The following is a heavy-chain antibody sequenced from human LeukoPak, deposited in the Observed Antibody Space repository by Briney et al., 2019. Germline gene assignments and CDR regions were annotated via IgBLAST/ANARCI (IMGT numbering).Heavy chain of an antibody. D-gene: IGHD3-9*01. Sequence: ASVKVSCKASGYTFTSYAMNWVRQAPGQGLEWMGWINTNTGNPTYAQGFTGWFVFSLDTSVSTAYLQISSLKAEDTAVYYCARDLGPYYDILTGPLLWGLENAFDIWGQGTMVTVSS. CDR3: ARDLGPYYDILTGPLLWGLENAFDI. V-gene: IGHV7-4-1*02. CDR2: INTNTGNP. CDR1: GYTFTSYA. J-gene: IGHJ3*02.